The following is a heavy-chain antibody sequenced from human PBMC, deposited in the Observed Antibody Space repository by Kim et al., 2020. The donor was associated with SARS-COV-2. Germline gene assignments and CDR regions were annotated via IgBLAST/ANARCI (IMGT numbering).Heavy chain of an antibody. V-gene: IGHV3-9*01. J-gene: IGHJ6*02. Sequence: GRFTISRDNAKNSLYLQMNSLRAEDTALYYCAKGTGQQLVSYYYYYGMDVWGQGTTVTVSS. CDR3: AKGTGQQLVSYYYYYGMDV. D-gene: IGHD6-13*01.